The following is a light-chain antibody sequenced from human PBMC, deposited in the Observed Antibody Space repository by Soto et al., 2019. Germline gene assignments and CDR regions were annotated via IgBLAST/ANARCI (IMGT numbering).Light chain of an antibody. CDR2: GAS. V-gene: IGKV1-39*01. CDR1: QSISRF. CDR3: QQSYTTPFT. J-gene: IGKJ3*01. Sequence: DIQMTQSPSSLSASVGDRITITCLASQSISRFLNWYQQKPGKAPRLLIYGASNLQSGVPSRFRGSGSGTDFTLTISSLQPEDVATYYCQQSYTTPFTLGPGTKVDIK.